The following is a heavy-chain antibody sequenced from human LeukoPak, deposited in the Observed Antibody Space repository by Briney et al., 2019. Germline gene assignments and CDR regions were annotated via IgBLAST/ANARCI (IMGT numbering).Heavy chain of an antibody. CDR3: ARDLSHSSGWYGVLYYYYMDV. V-gene: IGHV1-2*02. J-gene: IGHJ6*03. CDR2: INPNSGGT. CDR1: GYTFAGYY. D-gene: IGHD6-19*01. Sequence: ASVKVSCKASGYTFAGYYMHWVRQAPGQGLEWMGWINPNSGGTNYAQKFQGRVTMTRDTSISTAYMELSRLRSDDTAVYYCARDLSHSSGWYGVLYYYYMDVWGKGTTVTISS.